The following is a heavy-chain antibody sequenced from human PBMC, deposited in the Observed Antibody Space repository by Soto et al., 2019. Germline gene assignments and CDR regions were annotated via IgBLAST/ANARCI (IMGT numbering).Heavy chain of an antibody. CDR2: ISAYNGNT. CDR1: GYTFTSYG. J-gene: IGHJ4*02. D-gene: IGHD6-19*01. CDR3: ARWMRYSSGWYEVYHGH. V-gene: IGHV1-18*01. Sequence: ASVKVSCKASGYTFTSYGISWVRQAPGQGLEWMGWISAYNGNTNYAQKLQGRVTMTTDTSTSTAYMELRSLRSDDTAVYYCARWMRYSSGWYEVYHGHWGQGTLVTVSS.